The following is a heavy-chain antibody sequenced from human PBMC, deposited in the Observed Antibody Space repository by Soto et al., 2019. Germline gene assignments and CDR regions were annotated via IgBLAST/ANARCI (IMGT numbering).Heavy chain of an antibody. CDR3: AREVLVGIRGYSGYELDY. D-gene: IGHD5-12*01. CDR2: IWYDGSNK. Sequence: QVQLVESGGGVVQPGRSLRLSCAASGFTFSSYGMHWVRQAPGKGLEWVAVIWYDGSNKYYADSVKGRFTISRDNSKNTLYLQMNSLRAEDTAVYYCAREVLVGIRGYSGYELDYWGQGTLVTVSS. CDR1: GFTFSSYG. V-gene: IGHV3-33*01. J-gene: IGHJ4*02.